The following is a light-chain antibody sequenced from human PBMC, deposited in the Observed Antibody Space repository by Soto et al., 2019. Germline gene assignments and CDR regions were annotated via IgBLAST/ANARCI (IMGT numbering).Light chain of an antibody. J-gene: IGKJ1*01. V-gene: IGKV3-20*01. CDR1: ETVSSDF. CDR2: AAS. CDR3: LKYGRSPGWT. Sequence: EIVLTQSPGTLSLSPGDRAALSCRASETVSSDFLAWYQQKPGQAPRLLIYAASSRATGIPDRFSGTGSESDFTHTISGLEPEDFAVYYCLKYGRSPGWTFGQGTKVEIK.